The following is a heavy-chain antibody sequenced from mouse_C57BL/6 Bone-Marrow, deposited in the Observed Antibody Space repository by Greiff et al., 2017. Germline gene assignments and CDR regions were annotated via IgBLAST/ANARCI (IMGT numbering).Heavy chain of an antibody. V-gene: IGHV1-64*01. CDR2: IHPNSGST. CDR3: ARSPITTVVATKDAMDY. CDR1: GYTFTSYW. J-gene: IGHJ4*01. D-gene: IGHD1-1*01. Sequence: QVQLQQPGAELVKPGASVKLSCKASGYTFTSYWMHWVKQRPGQGLEWIGMIHPNSGSTNYNEKFKSKATLTVYKSSSTAYMQLSSLTSEDSAVYFCARSPITTVVATKDAMDYWGQGTSVTVSS.